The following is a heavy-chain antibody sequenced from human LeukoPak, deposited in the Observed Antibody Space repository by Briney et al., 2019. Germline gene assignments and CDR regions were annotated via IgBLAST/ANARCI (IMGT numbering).Heavy chain of an antibody. CDR1: GFTLNNYA. CDR2: INNSGGST. J-gene: IGHJ4*02. D-gene: IGHD1-26*01. Sequence: GGSLRLSCAASGFTLNNYAMSWVRQAPGKGLEWVSIINNSGGSTYADSVKGRFTISRDLSKNTLYLQMNSLRAEDTALYYCARKYSGTNLFDYWGQGTLVTVSS. V-gene: IGHV3-23*01. CDR3: ARKYSGTNLFDY.